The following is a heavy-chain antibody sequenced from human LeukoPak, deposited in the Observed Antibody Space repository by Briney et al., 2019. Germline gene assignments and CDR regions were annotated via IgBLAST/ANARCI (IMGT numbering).Heavy chain of an antibody. J-gene: IGHJ3*02. CDR2: IYYSGST. CDR3: ARHRESSGYYTSVVAFDI. D-gene: IGHD3-22*01. V-gene: IGHV4-59*08. Sequence: SETLSLTCTVSGASISSYYWSWIQQPPGKGLEWIGYIYYSGSTNYNPSLKSRVTISVDTSKNQFSLKLSSVTTADTAVYYCARHRESSGYYTSVVAFDIWGQGTMVTVSS. CDR1: GASISSYY.